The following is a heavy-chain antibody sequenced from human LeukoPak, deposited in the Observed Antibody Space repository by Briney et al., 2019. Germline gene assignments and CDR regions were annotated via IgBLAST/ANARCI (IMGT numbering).Heavy chain of an antibody. V-gene: IGHV3-30*02. Sequence: GGSLRLSCAASGFTFSSYGMHWVRQVPGKGLEWVAFIRYDGSTKFYTDSVKGRFAISRDNSKNTLSLQMNSLRTEDTAVYYCAALHTGTFVDYWGQGTLVTVSS. CDR3: AALHTGTFVDY. D-gene: IGHD4-17*01. CDR1: GFTFSSYG. J-gene: IGHJ4*02. CDR2: IRYDGSTK.